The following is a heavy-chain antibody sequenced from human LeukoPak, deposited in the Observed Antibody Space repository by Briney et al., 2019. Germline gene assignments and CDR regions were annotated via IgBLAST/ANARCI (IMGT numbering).Heavy chain of an antibody. J-gene: IGHJ2*01. CDR2: INHSGST. CDR3: ARYSTTWPYWYFDL. V-gene: IGHV4-34*01. D-gene: IGHD6-13*01. CDR1: GGSFSGYY. Sequence: SETLSLTCAVYGGSFSGYYWSWIRQPPGKGLEWIGEINHSGSTYYSPSLKSRVTISVDKSKNQFSLEMTSVTAADTAVYYCARYSTTWPYWYFDLWGRGTLVTVSS.